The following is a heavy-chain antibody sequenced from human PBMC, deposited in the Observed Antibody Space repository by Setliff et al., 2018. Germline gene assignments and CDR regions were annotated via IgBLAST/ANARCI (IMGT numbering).Heavy chain of an antibody. CDR1: GGSISSGGYY. CDR3: ARETSAARLWGPFDY. J-gene: IGHJ4*02. V-gene: IGHV4-31*03. Sequence: PSETLSLTCTVSGGSISSGGYYWSWIRQHPGKGLEWIGYIYYSGSTYYNPSLKSRVTISVDTSKNQFSLKLSSVTAADTAVYYCARETSAARLWGPFDYWGQGTLVTV. CDR2: IYYSGST. D-gene: IGHD6-6*01.